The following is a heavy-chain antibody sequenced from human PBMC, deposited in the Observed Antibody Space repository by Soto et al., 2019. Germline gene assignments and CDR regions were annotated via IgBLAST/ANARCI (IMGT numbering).Heavy chain of an antibody. CDR1: SGSISSSNW. J-gene: IGHJ6*02. Sequence: SETLSLTCDVSSGSISSSNWWIWVRQSPGKGLEWIGEIYHTGSTNYNPSLKSRVAISVDKSENQFSLKLSSVTAADTAVYFCASGTAADYYYGMDVWGQGPTVTVSS. V-gene: IGHV4-4*02. CDR2: IYHTGST. D-gene: IGHD6-13*01. CDR3: ASGTAADYYYGMDV.